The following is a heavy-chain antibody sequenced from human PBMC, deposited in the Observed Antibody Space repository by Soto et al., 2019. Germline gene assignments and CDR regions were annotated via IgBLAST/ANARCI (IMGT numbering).Heavy chain of an antibody. J-gene: IGHJ6*02. V-gene: IGHV4-59*01. CDR2: MYNSGST. CDR1: GGSINIYY. Sequence: NPSETLSLTCTVSGGSINIYYWSWIRQPPGKGLEWIGYMYNSGSTNYNPSLKSRVTISVDTSEKQISLKLSSVTAADTAVYYCARAPSSSWKNYSYYYGMDVWGQGTTVTVSS. D-gene: IGHD2-2*01. CDR3: ARAPSSSWKNYSYYYGMDV.